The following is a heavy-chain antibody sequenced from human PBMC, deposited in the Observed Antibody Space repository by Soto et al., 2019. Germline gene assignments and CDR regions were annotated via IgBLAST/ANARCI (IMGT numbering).Heavy chain of an antibody. CDR1: GGSFSGYY. CDR2: INHSGST. V-gene: IGHV4-34*01. CDR3: ARGGGCSGGSCYFYYYYGMDV. J-gene: IGHJ6*02. D-gene: IGHD2-15*01. Sequence: QVQLQQWGAGLLKPSETLSLTCAVYGGSFSGYYWSWIRQPPGKGLEWIGEINHSGSTNYNPSLTSRVTISVDTSKNQFSLKLSSVTAADTAVYYCARGGGCSGGSCYFYYYYGMDVWGQGTTVTVSS.